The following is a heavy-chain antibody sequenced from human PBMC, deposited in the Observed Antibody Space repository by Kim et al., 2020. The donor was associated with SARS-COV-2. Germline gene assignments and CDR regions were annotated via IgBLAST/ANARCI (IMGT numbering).Heavy chain of an antibody. V-gene: IGHV3-23*01. J-gene: IGHJ4*02. D-gene: IGHD5-12*01. Sequence: GGSLRLSCVASGFTFSSYAMSWVRQAPGKGLEWVSAISGSGGSTYYADSVKGRFTISRDNSKNTLYLQMNSLRAEDTAVYYCAKAIGWLRLGTYFDYWGQGTLVTVSS. CDR2: ISGSGGST. CDR1: GFTFSSYA. CDR3: AKAIGWLRLGTYFDY.